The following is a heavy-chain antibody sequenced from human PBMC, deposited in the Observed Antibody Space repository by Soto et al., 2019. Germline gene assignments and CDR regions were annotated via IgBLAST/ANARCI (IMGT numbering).Heavy chain of an antibody. J-gene: IGHJ6*02. CDR1: GFTLSNYD. CDR2: ITTAGDT. Sequence: GGSLRLSCAASGFTLSNYDMHWVRQVTGTGLEWVSGITTAGDTYYPGSVKGRFTISREKAKNSLYLQMNSLSAGDTAVYYCARELHGGSYGMDVWGQGTTVTVSS. V-gene: IGHV3-13*01. CDR3: ARELHGGSYGMDV.